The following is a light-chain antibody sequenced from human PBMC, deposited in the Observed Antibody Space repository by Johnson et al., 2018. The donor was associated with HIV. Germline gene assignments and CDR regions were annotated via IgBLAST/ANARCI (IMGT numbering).Light chain of an antibody. CDR1: SSNIGSNT. V-gene: IGLV1-44*01. Sequence: QSVLTQPPSASGTPGQRVTISCSGGSSNIGSNTVNWYQQLPGTAPKLLVYSSNQRPSGVPDRFSGSKSGTSASLALSALQSEDEAAYTCAAWDDSLNGYVFGTGTMVTVL. CDR2: SSN. J-gene: IGLJ1*01. CDR3: AAWDDSLNGYV.